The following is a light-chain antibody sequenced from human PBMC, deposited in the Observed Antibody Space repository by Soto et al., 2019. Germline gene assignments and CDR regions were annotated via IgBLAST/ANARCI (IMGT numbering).Light chain of an antibody. CDR3: QQADTLPYT. Sequence: DIQMTQSPPSVSASVGDTVTITCRASQDIRTWLAWYQQTPGKAPKLLIYAASSLKSGVPSRFSGSGSGTLFTLIITNLQPEDCATYFCQQADTLPYTFGGGTILEI. CDR2: AAS. CDR1: QDIRTW. V-gene: IGKV1-12*01. J-gene: IGKJ2*01.